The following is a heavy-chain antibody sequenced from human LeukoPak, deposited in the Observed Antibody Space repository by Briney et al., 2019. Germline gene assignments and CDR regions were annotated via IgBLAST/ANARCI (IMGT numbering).Heavy chain of an antibody. CDR1: GYTFTSYY. D-gene: IGHD2-2*02. V-gene: IGHV1-46*01. J-gene: IGHJ4*02. CDR3: ARNIVVVPAAIGDTAMVEYYFDY. Sequence: GASVKVSCKTSGYTFTSYYMHWVRQAPGQGLEWMGIINPSGGSTTYAQKFQGRVTMTRDMSTSTVYMELSSVRSEDTAVYYCARNIVVVPAAIGDTAMVEYYFDYWGQGTLVTVSS. CDR2: INPSGGST.